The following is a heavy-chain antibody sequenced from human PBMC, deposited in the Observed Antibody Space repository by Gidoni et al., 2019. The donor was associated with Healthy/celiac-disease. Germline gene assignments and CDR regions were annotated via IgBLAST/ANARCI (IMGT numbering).Heavy chain of an antibody. CDR3: AKGPIVVVVAAIGDY. D-gene: IGHD2-15*01. CDR1: GFTFSSCA. CDR2: ISGSGGST. Sequence: EVQLVESGGGLVQPGGSLGLSCAASGFTFSSCAMSWVRQAPGKGLEWVSAISGSGGSTYYADFVKGRFTISRDNSKNTLYLQMNSLRAEDTAVYYCAKGPIVVVVAAIGDYWGQGTLVTVSS. J-gene: IGHJ4*02. V-gene: IGHV3-23*04.